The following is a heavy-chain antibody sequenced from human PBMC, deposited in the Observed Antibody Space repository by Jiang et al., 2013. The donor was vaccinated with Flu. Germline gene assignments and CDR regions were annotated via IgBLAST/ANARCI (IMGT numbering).Heavy chain of an antibody. CDR1: GGSFSGYY. Sequence: SLTCAVYGGSFSGYYWSWIRQPPGKGLEWIGEINHSGSTNYNPSLKSRVTISVDTSKNQFSLKLSSVTAADTAVYYCARATYYDSSGRLDYYYYGMDVWGQGTTVTVSS. CDR2: INHSGST. V-gene: IGHV4-34*01. J-gene: IGHJ6*02. D-gene: IGHD3-22*01. CDR3: ARATYYDSSGRLDYYYYGMDV.